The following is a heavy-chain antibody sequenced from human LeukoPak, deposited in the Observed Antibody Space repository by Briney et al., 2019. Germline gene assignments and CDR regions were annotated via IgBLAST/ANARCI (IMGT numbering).Heavy chain of an antibody. Sequence: GGSLRLSCAASGFTFSSYAMNWVRQAPGKGLEWVSAISGSGGSTYYADSVKGQFTISRDNSKNTLYLQMNSLRAEDTAVYYCAKDLWSSGWYWFDPWGQGTLVTVSS. CDR2: ISGSGGST. CDR1: GFTFSSYA. V-gene: IGHV3-23*01. CDR3: AKDLWSSGWYWFDP. J-gene: IGHJ5*02. D-gene: IGHD6-19*01.